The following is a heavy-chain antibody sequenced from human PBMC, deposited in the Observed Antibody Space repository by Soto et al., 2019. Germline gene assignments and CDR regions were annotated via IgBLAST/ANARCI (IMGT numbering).Heavy chain of an antibody. Sequence: QVQLQESGPGLVKPSQTLSLTCTVSGGSISSGGYYWSWIRQHPGKGLEWIGYIYYSGSTYYNPSLKSRVTRSVDTSKIQFSLKLSSVTAADTAVYYCARGIVVVPATGGNGAFDIWGQGTMVTVSS. CDR3: ARGIVVVPATGGNGAFDI. CDR1: GGSISSGGYY. V-gene: IGHV4-31*03. CDR2: IYYSGST. J-gene: IGHJ3*02. D-gene: IGHD2-2*01.